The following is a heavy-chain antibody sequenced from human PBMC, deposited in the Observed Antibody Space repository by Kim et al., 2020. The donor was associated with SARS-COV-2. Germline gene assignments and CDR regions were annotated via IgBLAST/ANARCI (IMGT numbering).Heavy chain of an antibody. Sequence: SETLSLTCAASGDSIGTTSYYWGWIRQPPGKGLEWIVSVSYSGRTYYHPFLKSRATFSLDTSSNQFPLKVTPVTAADTAMFYCAGSTNWPYYYFTLWGCG. CDR1: GDSIGTTSYY. J-gene: IGHJ2*01. V-gene: IGHV4-39*01. CDR3: AGSTNWPYYYFTL. CDR2: VSYSGRT. D-gene: IGHD1-1*01.